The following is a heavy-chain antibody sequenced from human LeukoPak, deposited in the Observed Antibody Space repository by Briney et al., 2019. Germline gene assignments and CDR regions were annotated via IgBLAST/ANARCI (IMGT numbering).Heavy chain of an antibody. D-gene: IGHD5-24*01. CDR1: GYSFTTYW. Sequence: LGESLQISCKGSGYSFTTYWIAWVRQMPGKGLEWMGIIYPGDSDTRYSPSFQGQVTISADKSISTAYLQWSSLKASDTAMYYCARSFARDDYNYYFDYWGQGTLVTVSS. CDR3: ARSFARDDYNYYFDY. J-gene: IGHJ4*02. V-gene: IGHV5-51*01. CDR2: IYPGDSDT.